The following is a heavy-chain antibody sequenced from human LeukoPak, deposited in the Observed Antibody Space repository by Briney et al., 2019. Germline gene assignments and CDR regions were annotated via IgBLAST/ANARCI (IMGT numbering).Heavy chain of an antibody. CDR2: IYSSGTT. V-gene: IGHV4-59*01. J-gene: IGHJ5*02. Sequence: SETLPLTCTVSGGSISTYYWTWIRQPPGKGLEWIGYIYSSGTTKYNPSLKSRVTISLDISKNQFSLKLNSVTAADTAVYYCARDDWNNWFDPWGRGTLVIVSS. CDR1: GGSISTYY. CDR3: ARDDWNNWFDP. D-gene: IGHD1-1*01.